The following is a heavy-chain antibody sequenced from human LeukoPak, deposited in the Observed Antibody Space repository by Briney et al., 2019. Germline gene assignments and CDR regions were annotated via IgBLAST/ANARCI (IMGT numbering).Heavy chain of an antibody. Sequence: PSETLSLTCTVSGGSISSNYWSWIRQPPAKGLEWIGYIYYSGSTYYNPSLKSRVTISAETSKNQFSLTLNSVTAADTAMYYCARWIPSGSSFDYWGQGNLVTVSS. CDR3: ARWIPSGSSFDY. D-gene: IGHD2-15*01. V-gene: IGHV4-59*01. CDR2: IYYSGST. CDR1: GGSISSNY. J-gene: IGHJ4*02.